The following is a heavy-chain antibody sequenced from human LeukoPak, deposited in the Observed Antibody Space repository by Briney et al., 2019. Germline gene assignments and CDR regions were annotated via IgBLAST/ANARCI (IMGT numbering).Heavy chain of an antibody. J-gene: IGHJ5*02. CDR2: INHSGST. CDR1: GGSISSYY. V-gene: IGHV4-34*01. Sequence: SETLSLTCTVSGGSISSYYWSWIRQPPGKGLEWIGEINHSGSTNYNPSLKSRVTISVDTSKNQFSLKLSSVTAADTAVYYCARGRKDYYGSGRRFDPWGQGTLVTVSS. CDR3: ARGRKDYYGSGRRFDP. D-gene: IGHD3-10*01.